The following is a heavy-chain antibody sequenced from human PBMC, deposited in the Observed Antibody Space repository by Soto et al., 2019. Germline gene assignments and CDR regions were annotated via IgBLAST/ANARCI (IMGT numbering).Heavy chain of an antibody. V-gene: IGHV4-31*03. J-gene: IGHJ4*02. CDR1: GGSISSGGYY. D-gene: IGHD1-26*01. CDR3: ARVLVGATCFDY. Sequence: QVQLQESGPGLVKPSQTLSLTCTVSGGSISSGGYYWSWIRQHPGKGLEWIGYIYYSGSTYYNPSLKSRGTIPVDASKNQCSLKLSSVTAADTAVYYCARVLVGATCFDYWGQGTLVTVSS. CDR2: IYYSGST.